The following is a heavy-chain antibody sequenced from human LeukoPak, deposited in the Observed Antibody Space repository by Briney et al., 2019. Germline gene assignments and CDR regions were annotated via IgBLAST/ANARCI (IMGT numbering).Heavy chain of an antibody. V-gene: IGHV3-53*01. D-gene: IGHD3-9*01. CDR2: IHIDGNT. CDR3: VSHSDPLTSYSFDY. J-gene: IGHJ4*02. Sequence: GGSLRLSCAASVFNVITKSMSWVRQAPGKGLEWVSIIHIDGNTCYADSVKGRFTISRDTSKNTVSLQMNSLGAEDAAVYYCVSHSDPLTSYSFDYWGQGTLVTVSS. CDR1: VFNVITKS.